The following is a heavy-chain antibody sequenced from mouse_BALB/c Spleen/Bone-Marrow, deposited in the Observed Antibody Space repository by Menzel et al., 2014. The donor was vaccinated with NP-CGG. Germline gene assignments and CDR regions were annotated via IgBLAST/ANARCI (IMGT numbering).Heavy chain of an antibody. Sequence: EVQLQQSGPELVKPGASMKISCKASGYSFTACFIHWIKQSHVKSLEWIGRINPYNGATTYNQNFNDKASLTVDKSSSTAYMELHSLTSEDSAVYYCARRWPGAMDYWGQGTSVTVSS. CDR3: ARRWPGAMDY. D-gene: IGHD2-3*01. CDR2: INPYNGAT. V-gene: IGHV1-37*01. CDR1: GYSFTACF. J-gene: IGHJ4*01.